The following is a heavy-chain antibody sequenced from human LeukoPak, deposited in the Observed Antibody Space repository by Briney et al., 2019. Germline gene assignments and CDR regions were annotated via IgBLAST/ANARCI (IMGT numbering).Heavy chain of an antibody. V-gene: IGHV1-18*01. CDR2: ISAYNGNT. D-gene: IGHD2-21*02. CDR1: GYTFTSYG. J-gene: IGHJ6*03. Sequence: ASVKVSCKASGYTFTSYGISWVRQAPGQGLEWMGWISAYNGNTNYAQKLQSRVTMTTDTSTSTAYMELRSLRSDDTAVYYCARDGYCGGDCYSRNNYYYYYMDVWGKGTTVTVSS. CDR3: ARDGYCGGDCYSRNNYYYYYMDV.